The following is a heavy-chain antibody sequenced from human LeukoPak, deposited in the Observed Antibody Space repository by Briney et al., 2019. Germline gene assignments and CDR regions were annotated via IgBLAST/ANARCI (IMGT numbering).Heavy chain of an antibody. V-gene: IGHV3-23*01. CDR1: GFTFSSYA. J-gene: IGHJ4*02. CDR3: ARDPDDADIVGATFDS. Sequence: GGSPRLSCAASGFTFSSYAMNWVRQAPGKELEWVSEVSGRGDTTYYADSVKGRFTISRDDSKKTVYLQMKSLRADDTAIYYCARDPDDADIVGATFDSWGQGTLVTVSS. CDR2: VSGRGDTT. D-gene: IGHD1-26*01.